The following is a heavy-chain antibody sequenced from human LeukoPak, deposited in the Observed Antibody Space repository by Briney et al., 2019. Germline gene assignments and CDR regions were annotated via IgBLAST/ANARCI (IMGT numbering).Heavy chain of an antibody. Sequence: SETLSLTCTVSGGSISSYYWSWIRQPAGKGLEWIGRIYTSGSTNYNPSLKSRVTMSVDTSKNQFSLKLSSVTGADTAVYYCAREEGDTAILPTHFDYWGQGTLVTVSS. CDR1: GGSISSYY. CDR3: AREEGDTAILPTHFDY. V-gene: IGHV4-4*07. D-gene: IGHD5-18*01. J-gene: IGHJ4*02. CDR2: IYTSGST.